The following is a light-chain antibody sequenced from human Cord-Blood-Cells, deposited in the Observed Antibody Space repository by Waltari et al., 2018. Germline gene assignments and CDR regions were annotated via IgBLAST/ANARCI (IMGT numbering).Light chain of an antibody. CDR1: QSISSW. CDR3: QQYNSYSWT. J-gene: IGKJ1*01. Sequence: DIQMTQSPSTLSASVGDRVTITCRASQSISSWLAWYQQKPGKAPKLLIYDASSLESGVPSRFGGSGSGTEVTLTISSLQPDDFATYYCQQYNSYSWTFGQGTKVEIK. CDR2: DAS. V-gene: IGKV1-5*01.